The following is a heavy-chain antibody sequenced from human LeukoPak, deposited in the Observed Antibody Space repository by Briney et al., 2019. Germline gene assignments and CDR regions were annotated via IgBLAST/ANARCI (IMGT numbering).Heavy chain of an antibody. CDR2: VHLDGRT. D-gene: IGHD5-18*01. CDR1: GGSVTSTNW. CDR3: ASNGYSYGSGGYYYYGMDV. V-gene: IGHV4-4*02. J-gene: IGHJ6*02. Sequence: SETLSLTCDVSGGSVTSTNWWTWVRQPPGKGLEWIGEVHLDGRTNYNPSLKSRVTMSVDTSKNQFSLKLSSVTAADTAVYYCASNGYSYGSGGYYYYGMDVWGQGTAVTVSS.